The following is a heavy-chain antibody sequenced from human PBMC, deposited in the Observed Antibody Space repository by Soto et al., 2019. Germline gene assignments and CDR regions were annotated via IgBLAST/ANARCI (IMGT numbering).Heavy chain of an antibody. D-gene: IGHD3-10*01. CDR2: IIYDGSTK. CDR3: AKDRMGAGVRGYFDY. V-gene: IGHV3-30*18. CDR1: GFTFSSYG. Sequence: QVQLVESGGGVVQPGRFLRLSCAASGFTFSSYGMHWVRQAPGKGLEWVAVIIYDGSTKYYADSVKGRFIISRDNSKSTLYLQMNSLRAEDTAVYYCAKDRMGAGVRGYFDYWGQGTLVTVSS. J-gene: IGHJ4*02.